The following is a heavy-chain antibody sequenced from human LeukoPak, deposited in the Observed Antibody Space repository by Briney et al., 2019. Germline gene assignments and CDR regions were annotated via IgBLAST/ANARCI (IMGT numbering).Heavy chain of an antibody. Sequence: ASVKVSCKASGYTFTGYYMHWVRQAPGQGLEWMGWINPNSGGTNYAQKFQDWVTMTRDTSISTAYMELSRLRSDDTAVYYCARGGYSNYHYYYYGMDVWGQGTTVTVSS. CDR2: INPNSGGT. J-gene: IGHJ6*02. CDR3: ARGGYSNYHYYYYGMDV. D-gene: IGHD4-11*01. CDR1: GYTFTGYY. V-gene: IGHV1-2*04.